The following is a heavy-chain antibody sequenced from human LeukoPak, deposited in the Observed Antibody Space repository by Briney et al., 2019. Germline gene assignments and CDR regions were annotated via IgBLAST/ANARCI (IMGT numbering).Heavy chain of an antibody. D-gene: IGHD2-2*01. CDR2: INHSGST. Sequence: SETLSLTCTVYGGSFSGYHWSWIRQPPGKGLEWIGEINHSGSTNYNPSLKSRVTISVDTSKNQFSLKLSSVTAADTAVYYCARMHLVVSAAMRPFDYWGHGTLVTVSS. CDR3: ARMHLVVSAAMRPFDY. CDR1: GGSFSGYH. J-gene: IGHJ4*01. V-gene: IGHV4-34*01.